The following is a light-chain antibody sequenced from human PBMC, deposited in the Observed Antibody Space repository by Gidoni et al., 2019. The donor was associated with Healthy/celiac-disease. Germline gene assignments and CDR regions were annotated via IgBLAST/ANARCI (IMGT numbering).Light chain of an antibody. V-gene: IGKV4-1*01. J-gene: IGKJ1*01. CDR3: QQYYSTPTWT. CDR2: WAS. CDR1: QSVLYSSNNKNY. Sequence: DIVITQSPDSLPVSLGERATINCKSSQSVLYSSNNKNYLAWYQQKPGQPPKLLIYWASTRESGVPDRFSGSGSGTDFTLTISSLQAEDVAVYYCQQYYSTPTWTFGQGTKVEIK.